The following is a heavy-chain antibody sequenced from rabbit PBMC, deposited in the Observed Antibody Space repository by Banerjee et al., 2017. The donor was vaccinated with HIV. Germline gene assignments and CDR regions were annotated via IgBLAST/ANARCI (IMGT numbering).Heavy chain of an antibody. J-gene: IGHJ4*01. CDR1: GFSFSNKYV. CDR2: IYAGSSGST. V-gene: IGHV1S45*01. Sequence: QEQLEESGGDLVKPGRSLTITCTASGFSFSNKYVMCWVRQAPGKGLEWIACIYAGSSGSTYYASWAKGRFTISKTSSTTVTLQMTSLTAADTATYFCARDAGGDGYSNDLWGPGTLVTVS. CDR3: ARDAGGDGYSNDL. D-gene: IGHD7-1*01.